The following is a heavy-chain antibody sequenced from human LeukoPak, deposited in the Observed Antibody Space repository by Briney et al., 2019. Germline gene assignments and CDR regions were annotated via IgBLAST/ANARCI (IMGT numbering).Heavy chain of an antibody. V-gene: IGHV4-59*01. CDR2: TYYSGRN. D-gene: IGHD3-9*01. CDR1: GGSISSYY. CDR3: ASLRYGESFDY. J-gene: IGHJ4*02. Sequence: MASETLSLTCTVSGGSISSYYWSWIRQPPGKGLEWIGYTYYSGRNNYNPSLKSRVTISVDTSKNQFSLKLSSVTAADTAVYYCASLRYGESFDYWGQGTLVTVSS.